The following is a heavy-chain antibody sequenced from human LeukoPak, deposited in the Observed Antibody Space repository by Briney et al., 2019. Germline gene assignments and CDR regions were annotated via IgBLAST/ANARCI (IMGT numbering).Heavy chain of an antibody. Sequence: SETLSLTCTVSGGSVSSGSYYWSWIRQPPGKGLEWIGYIYYSGSTYYNPSLKSRVTISVDTSKNQFSLKLSSVTAADTAVYYCARAQGRGFWSGYPRYYYYGMDVWGQGTTVTVSS. CDR2: IYYSGST. D-gene: IGHD3-3*01. CDR3: ARAQGRGFWSGYPRYYYYGMDV. V-gene: IGHV4-31*03. CDR1: GGSVSSGSYY. J-gene: IGHJ6*02.